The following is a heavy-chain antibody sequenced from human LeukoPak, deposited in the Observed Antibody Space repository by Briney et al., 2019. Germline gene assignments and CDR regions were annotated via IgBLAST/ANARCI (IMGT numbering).Heavy chain of an antibody. CDR3: ANTRRISGPFGD. V-gene: IGHV3-7*01. CDR2: IKQDGSEK. D-gene: IGHD3-3*01. Sequence: GGSLRLSCAASGFTFSSYWMSWVRQAPGEGLEWGAKIKQDGSEKYYVDSVKGRFTMSRDDAKNSLYLQMNSLRAEDTAVYYCANTRRISGPFGDWGQGTLVTVSS. J-gene: IGHJ4*02. CDR1: GFTFSSYW.